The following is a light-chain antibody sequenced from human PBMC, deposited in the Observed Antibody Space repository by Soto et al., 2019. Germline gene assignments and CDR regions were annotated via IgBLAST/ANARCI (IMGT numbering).Light chain of an antibody. J-gene: IGLJ2*01. V-gene: IGLV3-1*01. CDR3: QAWDSSTYVV. Sequence: SYELTQPPSVSVSPGQTANITCSGDKLGDQYACWYQQKPGQSPVLVIYQDSKRPSGIPERFSGSNSGNTATLTISGTQAMDEADYYCQAWDSSTYVVFGGGTKLTVL. CDR1: KLGDQY. CDR2: QDS.